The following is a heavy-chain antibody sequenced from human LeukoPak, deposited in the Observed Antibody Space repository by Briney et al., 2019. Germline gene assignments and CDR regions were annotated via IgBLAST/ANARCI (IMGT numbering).Heavy chain of an antibody. CDR2: ISSGGTYE. V-gene: IGHV3-30*15. J-gene: IGHJ4*02. Sequence: PGKSLRLSCAASGFTFSNYAMHWVRQAPGKGLEGVSLISSGGTYEYYADSVKGRFTISRDNSKNTLYLQLSSLRAEDTAVYYCARDSTYYYDSGSSGPHYFDNWGQGTLVTVSS. D-gene: IGHD3-10*01. CDR1: GFTFSNYA. CDR3: ARDSTYYYDSGSSGPHYFDN.